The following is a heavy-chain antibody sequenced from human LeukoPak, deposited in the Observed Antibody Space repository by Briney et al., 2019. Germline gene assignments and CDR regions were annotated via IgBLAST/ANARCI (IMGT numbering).Heavy chain of an antibody. D-gene: IGHD4-17*01. CDR3: ARGPDFGDRLDYFDY. V-gene: IGHV3-7*01. CDR2: IKQDGSQ. Sequence: GGSLRLSCAASGFTFSRHWMGWVRQAPGKGLEWVASIKQDGSQYYVDSVKGRFFISRDNAKNSVSLQMNSLRGEDTAVYYCARGPDFGDRLDYFDYWGQARLVTVS. CDR1: GFTFSRHW. J-gene: IGHJ4*02.